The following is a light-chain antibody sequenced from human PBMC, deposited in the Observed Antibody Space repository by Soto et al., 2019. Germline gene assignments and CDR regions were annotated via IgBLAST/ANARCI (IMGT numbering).Light chain of an antibody. Sequence: AIPMTQSPSSLSASVGDRVTITCRASQDIRNDLGWFQQKPGKAPRLLIYGASSLQSGVPSRSSGSGSGTDFTLTISSLQPEDFATYYCLQDYNHPFTFGQGTKLEIK. CDR2: GAS. CDR3: LQDYNHPFT. V-gene: IGKV1-6*01. J-gene: IGKJ2*01. CDR1: QDIRND.